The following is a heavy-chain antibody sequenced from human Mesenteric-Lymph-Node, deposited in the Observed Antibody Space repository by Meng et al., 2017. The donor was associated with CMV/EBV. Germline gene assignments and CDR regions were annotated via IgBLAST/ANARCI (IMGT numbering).Heavy chain of an antibody. D-gene: IGHD3-22*01. V-gene: IGHV3-23*01. J-gene: IGHJ4*02. Sequence: GGSLRLSCAASGFIFSNYAMSWVRQAPGKGLEWVSAISGSDGSTYYADSVKGQFTISRDNFKNTLFLQMNSLRAEDTAVYYCAKDPNDLTYYYESSGPFDYWGQGTLVTVSS. CDR2: ISGSDGST. CDR1: GFIFSNYA. CDR3: AKDPNDLTYYYESSGPFDY.